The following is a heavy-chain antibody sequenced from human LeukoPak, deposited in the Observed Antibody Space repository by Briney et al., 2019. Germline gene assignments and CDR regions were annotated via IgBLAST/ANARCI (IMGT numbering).Heavy chain of an antibody. CDR3: ARGITPYAEYLQH. Sequence: PGGSLRLSCAASGFTFRSYAMHWVRQSPGKGLEWVAVMSYDGSNKYYAEFVKGRFTISRDNSKNTLYLQMNSLRAEDTAVYYCARGITPYAEYLQHWGQGSLVTVSS. J-gene: IGHJ1*01. CDR2: MSYDGSNK. CDR1: GFTFRSYA. D-gene: IGHD2-15*01. V-gene: IGHV3-30-3*01.